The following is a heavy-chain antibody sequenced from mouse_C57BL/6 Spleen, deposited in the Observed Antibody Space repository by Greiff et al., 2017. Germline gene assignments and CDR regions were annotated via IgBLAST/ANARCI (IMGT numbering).Heavy chain of an antibody. CDR1: GYTFTSYW. J-gene: IGHJ3*01. CDR2: IDPSDSST. D-gene: IGHD1-1*01. CDR3: ARGGYYGSSPPWFAY. Sequence: QVQLQQPGAELVKPGASVKLSCKASGYTFTSYWMQWVKQRPGQGLEWIGEIDPSDSSTNYNQKFKGKATLTVDTSSSTAYMQLSSLTSEDSAVYYCARGGYYGSSPPWFAYWGQGTLVTVSA. V-gene: IGHV1-50*01.